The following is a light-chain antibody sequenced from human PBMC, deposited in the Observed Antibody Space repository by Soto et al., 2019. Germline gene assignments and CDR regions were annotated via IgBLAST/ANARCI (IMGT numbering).Light chain of an antibody. CDR2: KAS. V-gene: IGKV1-5*03. Sequence: DIQMTQSPSPLSASLGDRFSITCLASQTINNLMAWYQQKPGQAPKLLIYKASNLETGVPSRFSGSGSGTEFTLTISSLQPDDFATYYCQQYSSYPSLTFGGGTKVDI. J-gene: IGKJ4*01. CDR3: QQYSSYPSLT. CDR1: QTINNL.